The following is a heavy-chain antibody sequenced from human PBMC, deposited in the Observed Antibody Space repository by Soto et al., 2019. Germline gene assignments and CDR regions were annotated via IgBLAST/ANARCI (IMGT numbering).Heavy chain of an antibody. CDR2: IIPIFGTA. V-gene: IGHV1-69*12. D-gene: IGHD1-26*01. CDR1: GGTFSSYA. J-gene: IGHJ5*02. CDR3: AREEGATTMSWFDP. Sequence: QVLLVQSGAEVKKPGSSVKVSCKASGGTFSSYAISWVRQAPGQGLEWMGGIIPIFGTANYAQKFQGRVTITADESTSTAYMELSSLRSEDTAVYYCAREEGATTMSWFDPWGQGTLVTVSS.